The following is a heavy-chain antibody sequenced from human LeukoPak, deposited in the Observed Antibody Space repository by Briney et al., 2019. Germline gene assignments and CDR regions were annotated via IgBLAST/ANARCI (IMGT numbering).Heavy chain of an antibody. V-gene: IGHV3-23*01. CDR1: GFTFSTYA. J-gene: IGHJ5*02. Sequence: GGSLRLSCAASGFTFSTYALSWVRQAPGKGLEWVSSISGSAGGTYYADSVKGRFTISRDNSKNTLYLQMHSLRAEDTAVYYCAKNWVASSWFNWFDPWGQGTLVTVSS. CDR3: AKNWVASSWFNWFDP. CDR2: ISGSAGGT. D-gene: IGHD6-13*01.